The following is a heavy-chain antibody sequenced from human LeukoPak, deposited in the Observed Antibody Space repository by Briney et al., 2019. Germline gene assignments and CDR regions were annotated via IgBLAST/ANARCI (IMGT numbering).Heavy chain of an antibody. CDR1: GFTFGSHA. Sequence: GSLRLSCEASGFTFGSHAMYWVRQAPGKGLEWVAGIFGSGGSPHYADPVKGRFTISRDNSRNTVYLQINSLRAEDTAVYYCGKTTVGYSSGQKPAWPVDYWGQGTLVTVSS. V-gene: IGHV3-23*01. D-gene: IGHD5-18*01. CDR3: GKTTVGYSSGQKPAWPVDY. J-gene: IGHJ4*02. CDR2: IFGSGGSP.